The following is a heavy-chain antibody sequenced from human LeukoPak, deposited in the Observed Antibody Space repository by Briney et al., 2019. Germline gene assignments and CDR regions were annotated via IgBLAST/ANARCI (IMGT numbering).Heavy chain of an antibody. CDR2: IYSSGSA. Sequence: SETLSLTCGVSGVPMSSYYWSWIRQPPGKGLEWIGYIYSSGSANYNPSLKSRVTISIDTSKNQFSLTVKSVTAADTAVYYCARQYRVTTSSYYGLDVWGRGTAVTVSS. CDR1: GVPMSSYY. CDR3: ARQYRVTTSSYYGLDV. J-gene: IGHJ6*02. D-gene: IGHD5-12*01. V-gene: IGHV4-59*08.